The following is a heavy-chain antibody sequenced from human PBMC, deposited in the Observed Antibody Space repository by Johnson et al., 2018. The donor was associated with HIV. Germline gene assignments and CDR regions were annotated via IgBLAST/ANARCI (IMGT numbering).Heavy chain of an antibody. CDR3: AREIAAAGVDTFDI. Sequence: VQLVESGGGLVQPGGSLRLSCAASGFTFSSYYMSWVRQAPGKGLEWVAKRKQHGREKYYMDSVKGRFNISRDNAKNSLFLQMNSLRAEDTAVYYCAREIAAAGVDTFDIWGQGTMVTVSS. D-gene: IGHD6-13*01. V-gene: IGHV3-7*05. J-gene: IGHJ3*02. CDR1: GFTFSSYY. CDR2: RKQHGREK.